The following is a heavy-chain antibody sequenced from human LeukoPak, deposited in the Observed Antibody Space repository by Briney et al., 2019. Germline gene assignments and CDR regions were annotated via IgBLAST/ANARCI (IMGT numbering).Heavy chain of an antibody. V-gene: IGHV1-46*01. D-gene: IGHD6-19*01. CDR1: GYTFTSYY. Sequence: ASVKVSCKASGYTFTSYYMHWVRQAPGQGLEWMGIINPSGGSTSYAQKFQGRVTMTRDTSTSTVYMELSSLRSEDTAVYYCARDGVEVAVAGTAFFDYWGQGTLVTVSS. CDR3: ARDGVEVAVAGTAFFDY. CDR2: INPSGGST. J-gene: IGHJ4*02.